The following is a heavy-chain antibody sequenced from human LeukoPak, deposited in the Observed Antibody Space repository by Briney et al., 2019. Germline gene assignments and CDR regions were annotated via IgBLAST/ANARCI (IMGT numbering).Heavy chain of an antibody. CDR2: IFYSGSS. V-gene: IGHV4-59*01. J-gene: IGHJ4*02. Sequence: SETLSLTCTVSGDSLNSYYWTWIRQPPGEGLQWIGYIFYSGSSNYNASLRSRVAISVDTSKNQFSLKLTSVTAADTAVYYCAGRAARFFGYWGQGILVTVSS. D-gene: IGHD6-25*01. CDR1: GDSLNSYY. CDR3: AGRAARFFGY.